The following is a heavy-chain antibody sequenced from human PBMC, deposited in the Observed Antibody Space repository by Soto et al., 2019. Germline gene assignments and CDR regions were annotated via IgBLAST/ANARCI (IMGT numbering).Heavy chain of an antibody. V-gene: IGHV1-69*01. CDR3: ARDPYEYSSSYWFDP. J-gene: IGHJ5*02. Sequence: QVQLVQSGAEVKKPGSSVKVSCKASGGTFSSYAISWVRQAPGQGLEWMGGIIPIFGTANYAQKFQGRVTMTADESKSSAYMELSSLRSEDTAVYYCARDPYEYSSSYWFDPWGQGTLVTVSS. CDR2: IIPIFGTA. D-gene: IGHD6-6*01. CDR1: GGTFSSYA.